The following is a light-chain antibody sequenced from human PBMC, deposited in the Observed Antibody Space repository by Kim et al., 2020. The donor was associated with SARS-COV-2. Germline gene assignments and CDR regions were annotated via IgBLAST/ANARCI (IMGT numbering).Light chain of an antibody. V-gene: IGKV3-20*01. CDR2: GAS. J-gene: IGKJ2*01. Sequence: LSPGSGATLSCRASQTITNSYLAWYQQKPGQAPRLLIYGASSRATGIPNRFSGSGSGTDFTLTISRLEPEDFAVYYCQHYGNSPYTFGQGTKLEI. CDR3: QHYGNSPYT. CDR1: QTITNSY.